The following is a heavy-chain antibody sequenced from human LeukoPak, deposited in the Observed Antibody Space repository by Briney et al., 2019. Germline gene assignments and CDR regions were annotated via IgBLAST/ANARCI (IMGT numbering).Heavy chain of an antibody. CDR3: ARVYYYDSPPSWFDP. Sequence: SVKVSCKASGGTFSSYAISWVRQAPGQGLEWMGGIIPIFGTANYAQKFQGRVTITAGESTSTAYMELSSLRSEDTAVYYCARVYYYDSPPSWFDPWGQGTLVTVSS. V-gene: IGHV1-69*13. D-gene: IGHD3-22*01. J-gene: IGHJ5*02. CDR1: GGTFSSYA. CDR2: IIPIFGTA.